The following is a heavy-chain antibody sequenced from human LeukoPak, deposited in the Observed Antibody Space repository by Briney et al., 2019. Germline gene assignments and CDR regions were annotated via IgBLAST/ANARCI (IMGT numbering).Heavy chain of an antibody. D-gene: IGHD1-26*01. J-gene: IGHJ4*02. V-gene: IGHV3-23*01. CDR2: VSNGHI. CDR3: AKDQVGVHYN. CDR1: GFDFENHA. Sequence: GGSLRLSCAASGFDFENHAMSWVRQAPGKGLEWVSGVSNGHIYYAESVKGRFTISRDNSQNTLYLQMNSPRAEDTAVYYCAKDQVGVHYNWGQGTLVTVSS.